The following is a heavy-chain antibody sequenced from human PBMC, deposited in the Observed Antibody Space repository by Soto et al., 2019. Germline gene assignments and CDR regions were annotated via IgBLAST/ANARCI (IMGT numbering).Heavy chain of an antibody. D-gene: IGHD4-17*01. CDR2: ISSDGINN. V-gene: IGHV3-30*04. J-gene: IGHJ4*02. CDR3: ARDRYGDHWVVLDY. Sequence: VQLVESGGGVVQPGKSLRLSCSASGFIFSGFPMHWVRRAPGQGLEWVAFISSDGINNYYADSVKDRFTISRDNSKNTLYLQMNSLRPEDTAVYYCARDRYGDHWVVLDYWGQGSLVTVSS. CDR1: GFIFSGFP.